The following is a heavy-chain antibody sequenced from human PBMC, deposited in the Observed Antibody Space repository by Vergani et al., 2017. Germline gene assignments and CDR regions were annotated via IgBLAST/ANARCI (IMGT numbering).Heavy chain of an antibody. D-gene: IGHD2-2*02. J-gene: IGHJ3*02. Sequence: QVQLVESGGGVVQPGRSLRLSCAASGFTFSSYGMHWVRQAPGKGLEWVAVIWYDGSNKYYADSVKGRFTISRDNSKNTLYLQMNSLRAEDTAVYYCARGPTSCYTWECAFDIWGQGTMVTVSS. CDR3: ARGPTSCYTWECAFDI. CDR2: IWYDGSNK. CDR1: GFTFSSYG. V-gene: IGHV3-33*01.